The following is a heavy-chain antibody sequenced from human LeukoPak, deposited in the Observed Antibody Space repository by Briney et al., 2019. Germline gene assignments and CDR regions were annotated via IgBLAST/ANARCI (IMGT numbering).Heavy chain of an antibody. D-gene: IGHD6-6*01. Sequence: GGSLRLSCAASGFTFSSFAMTWVRQVPGKGLEWVSTIRALTTTTTYVDSVKGRFTISRDNSKNTLYLQMDSLRAEDTAIYYCAKGGWSSYFDYWGQGALVTVSS. V-gene: IGHV3-23*01. CDR1: GFTFSSFA. CDR3: AKGGWSSYFDY. CDR2: IRALTTTT. J-gene: IGHJ4*02.